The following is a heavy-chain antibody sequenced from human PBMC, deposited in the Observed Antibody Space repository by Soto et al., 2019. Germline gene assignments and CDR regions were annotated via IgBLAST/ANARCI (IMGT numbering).Heavy chain of an antibody. CDR1: GFVFNMYW. D-gene: IGHD3-10*01. CDR3: IRGPRPSSVGTGAF. V-gene: IGHV3-74*01. Sequence: GGSLRLSCAASGFVFNMYWMHWVRQVPGEGPEWVTRINDDGTRTDYADSAKGRFTISRDNAKDILYLQMNALRVDDTAVYYCIRGPRPSSVGTGAFWGQGTLVTVSS. CDR2: INDDGTRT. J-gene: IGHJ4*02.